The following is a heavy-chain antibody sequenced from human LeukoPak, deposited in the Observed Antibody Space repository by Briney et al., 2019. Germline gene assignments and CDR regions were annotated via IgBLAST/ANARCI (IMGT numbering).Heavy chain of an antibody. D-gene: IGHD3-22*01. CDR1: GFTFSSYA. CDR2: ISGSGGST. J-gene: IGHJ4*02. V-gene: IGHV3-23*01. Sequence: GGSLRLSCAASGFTFSSYAMSWVRQAPGKGLEWVSAISGSGGSTYYADSVKGRFTISRDNSKNTLYLQMNSLRAEDTAVYYCAKASISSGYRGPDYWGQGILVTVSS. CDR3: AKASISSGYRGPDY.